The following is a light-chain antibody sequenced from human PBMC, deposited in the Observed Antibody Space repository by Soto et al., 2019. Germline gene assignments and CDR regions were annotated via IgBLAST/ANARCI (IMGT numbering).Light chain of an antibody. CDR3: SSYTSASTLLYL. Sequence: QSALTQPASVSGSPGQSITISCTGTSSDVGGYNYVSWYQQHPGIAPKLLIYGVTNRPSGVYTRFSGSKSGNTASLTISGLQAEDEADYHCSSYTSASTLLYLFGTGPKLTVL. CDR2: GVT. CDR1: SSDVGGYNY. J-gene: IGLJ1*01. V-gene: IGLV2-14*01.